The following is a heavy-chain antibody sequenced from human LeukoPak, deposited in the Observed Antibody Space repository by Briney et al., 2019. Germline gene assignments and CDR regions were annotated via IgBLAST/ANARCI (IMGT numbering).Heavy chain of an antibody. CDR1: GFSFSDYY. V-gene: IGHV3-11*01. D-gene: IGHD3-10*01. CDR3: ARVYYGSGSPRHFDY. CDR2: ISSRGTTI. J-gene: IGHJ4*02. Sequence: GGSLRLSCAASGFSFSDYYVSWIRQAPGKGLECASYISSRGTTIYYADSVKGRFTISRDNAKNSLYLQMSSLRAEDTAVYYCARVYYGSGSPRHFDYWGQGTLVTVSS.